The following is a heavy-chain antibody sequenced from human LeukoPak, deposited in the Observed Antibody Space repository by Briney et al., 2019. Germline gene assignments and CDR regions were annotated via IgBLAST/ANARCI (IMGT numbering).Heavy chain of an antibody. Sequence: GGSLRLSCAASGFTFSSYWMHWVRQAPGKGLVWVSRINSDGGSTSYADSVKGRFTISRDSAKKTLFLQMNSLRAEDTAVYYCARGVLYYGSGSHLDYWGQGTLVTVSS. D-gene: IGHD3-10*01. CDR3: ARGVLYYGSGSHLDY. CDR1: GFTFSSYW. CDR2: INSDGGST. V-gene: IGHV3-74*01. J-gene: IGHJ4*02.